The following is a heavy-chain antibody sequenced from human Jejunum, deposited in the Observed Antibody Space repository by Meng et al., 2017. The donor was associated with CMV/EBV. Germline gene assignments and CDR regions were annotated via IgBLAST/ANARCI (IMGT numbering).Heavy chain of an antibody. CDR3: ADPPSGY. J-gene: IGHJ4*02. CDR2: VHHSGTT. Sequence: LSLPCAVSGGPITSSHNWWNWVRQPPGKGLEWIGEVHHSGTTNYNPSLESRVAISVDKTKNQFSLKLTSVTAADTAVYYCADPPSGYWGQGTLVTVSS. V-gene: IGHV4-4*02. CDR1: GGPITSSHNW.